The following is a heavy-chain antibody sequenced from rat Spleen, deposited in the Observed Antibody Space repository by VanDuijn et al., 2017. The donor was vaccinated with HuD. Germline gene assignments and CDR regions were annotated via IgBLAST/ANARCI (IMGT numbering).Heavy chain of an antibody. D-gene: IGHD1-11*01. CDR3: TRSYGGYSQHWFAY. CDR1: GFTFNNYW. Sequence: EVQLVESGGGLVQPGRSLKLSCVASGFTFNNYWMTWIRQAPGKGLEWVASISTGGGNTYYRDSVKGRFTISRDNAKSTLYLQMDSLRSEDTAIYFCTRSYGGYSQHWFAYWGQGTLVTVSS. CDR2: ISTGGGNT. V-gene: IGHV5-31*01. J-gene: IGHJ3*01.